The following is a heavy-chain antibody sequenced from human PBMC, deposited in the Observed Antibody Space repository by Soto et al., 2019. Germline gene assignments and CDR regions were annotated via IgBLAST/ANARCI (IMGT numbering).Heavy chain of an antibody. J-gene: IGHJ4*02. D-gene: IGHD2-21*01. V-gene: IGHV4-59*01. CDR1: GASISSYY. CDR2: MYFNESP. Sequence: SETLSLTXTVSGASISSYYWSWIRQPPGRGLEWIGYMYFNESPKYNPSLKSRVTMSVDTSKNQFSLKLRSVTAADTAVYYGASLWNFFDFWGQGALVTVS. CDR3: ASLWNFFDF.